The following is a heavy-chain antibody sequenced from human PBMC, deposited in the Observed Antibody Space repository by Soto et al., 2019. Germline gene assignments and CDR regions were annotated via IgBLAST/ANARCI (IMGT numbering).Heavy chain of an antibody. CDR2: ISNSGST. CDR3: AGGVVGASTGFQH. J-gene: IGHJ1*01. V-gene: IGHV4-59*01. CDR1: GGSISSFH. D-gene: IGHD1-26*01. Sequence: KSSETLSLTCTVSGGSISSFHWSWIRQPPGKGLEWIGFISNSGSTNYNPSLKSRVTISLDTSKNQFSLKLSSVSAADTAVYYCAGGVVGASTGFQHWGQGTLVTVSS.